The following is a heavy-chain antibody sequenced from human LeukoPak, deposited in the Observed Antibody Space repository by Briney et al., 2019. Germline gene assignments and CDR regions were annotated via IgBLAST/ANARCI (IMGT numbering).Heavy chain of an antibody. CDR3: AGNWNDVVVY. CDR2: INHSGST. CDR1: GGSFSGYY. J-gene: IGHJ4*02. V-gene: IGHV4-34*01. Sequence: SETLSLTCAVYGGSFSGYYWSWIRQPPGKGLEWIGEINHSGSTNYNPSLKSRVTISVDTYKNQFSLKLSSVTAADTAVYYCAGNWNDVVVYWGQGTLVTVSS. D-gene: IGHD1-1*01.